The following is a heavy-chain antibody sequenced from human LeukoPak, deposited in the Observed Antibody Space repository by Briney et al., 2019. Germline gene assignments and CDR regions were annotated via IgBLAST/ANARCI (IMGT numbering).Heavy chain of an antibody. CDR1: GYSFTTYW. V-gene: IGHV5-51*01. CDR2: IYPDDSTT. CDR3: ARQGDPPREDFDF. J-gene: IGHJ4*02. Sequence: GESLKIPCEAFGYSFTTYWIGWVRQMPGKGLEWVGTIYPDDSTTKYGPSFQGQVTISVDTSITTAYLRSNSLKASDTAIYYCARQGDPPREDFDFWGQGTLVTVSS. D-gene: IGHD3-10*01.